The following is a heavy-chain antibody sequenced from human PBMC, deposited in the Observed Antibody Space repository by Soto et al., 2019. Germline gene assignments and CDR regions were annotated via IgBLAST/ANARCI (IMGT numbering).Heavy chain of an antibody. D-gene: IGHD3-3*01. CDR1: GGSISSYY. CDR2: IYYSGST. V-gene: IGHV4-59*08. Sequence: SETLSLTCTVSGGSISSYYWSWIRQPPGKGLEWIGYIYYSGSTNYNPSLKSRVTISVDTSKNQFSLKLSSVTAADTAVYYCARHYDLWSGYYSDAPAGFDPWGQGTLVTVSS. J-gene: IGHJ5*02. CDR3: ARHYDLWSGYYSDAPAGFDP.